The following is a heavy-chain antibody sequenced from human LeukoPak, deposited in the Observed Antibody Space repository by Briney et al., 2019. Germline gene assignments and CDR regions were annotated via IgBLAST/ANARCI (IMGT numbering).Heavy chain of an antibody. D-gene: IGHD3-10*01. CDR2: MNPNSGNT. CDR3: ARVRHGSGSYYFDY. CDR1: GYTFTSYD. V-gene: IGHV1-8*01. J-gene: IGHJ4*02. Sequence: ASVKVSCKASGYTFTSYDINWVRHATGQGLEWMGWMNPNSGNTGYAQKSQGRVTMTRNTSISTAYMELSSLRSEDTAVYYCARVRHGSGSYYFDYWGQGTLVSVSS.